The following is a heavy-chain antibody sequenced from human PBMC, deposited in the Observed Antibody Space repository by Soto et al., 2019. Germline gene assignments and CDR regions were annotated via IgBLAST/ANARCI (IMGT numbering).Heavy chain of an antibody. CDR2: IWYDGSNK. CDR1: GFTFSSYG. CDR3: AKAASNRPELPIAY. V-gene: IGHV3-33*06. J-gene: IGHJ4*02. Sequence: GGSLRLSCAASGFTFSSYGMHWVRQAPGKGLEWVAVIWYDGSNKYYADSVKGRFTISRDNSKNTLYLQMNSLRAEDTAVYYCAKAASNRPELPIAYWGQGTLVTVSS. D-gene: IGHD3-10*01.